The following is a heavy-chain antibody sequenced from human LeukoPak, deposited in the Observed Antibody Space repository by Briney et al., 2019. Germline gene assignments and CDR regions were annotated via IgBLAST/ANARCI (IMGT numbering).Heavy chain of an antibody. CDR3: ARTTPRWPSRYCSSISCSLEFDP. V-gene: IGHV1-18*04. CDR2: ISAYNGNT. CDR1: GYTFTSYG. D-gene: IGHD2-2*01. Sequence: ASVKVSCKASGYTFTSYGISWVRQAPGQGLEWMGWISAYNGNTNYAQKLQGRVTMTTDTSTSTAYMELRSLRSDDTAVYYCARTTPRWPSRYCSSISCSLEFDPWGQGTLVTVSS. J-gene: IGHJ5*02.